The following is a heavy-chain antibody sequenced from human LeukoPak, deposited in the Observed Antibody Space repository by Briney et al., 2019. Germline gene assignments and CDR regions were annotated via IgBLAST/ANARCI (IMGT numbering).Heavy chain of an antibody. CDR2: IWYDGSNK. Sequence: PGRSLRLSCAASGFTFSSYGMHWVRQAPGKGLEWVAVIWYDGSNKYYADSVKGRFTISRDNSKNTLYLQMNSLRAEDTAVYYCARDKEAAAGTFDYWGQGTLVTVSS. V-gene: IGHV3-33*01. CDR3: ARDKEAAAGTFDY. J-gene: IGHJ4*02. CDR1: GFTFSSYG. D-gene: IGHD6-13*01.